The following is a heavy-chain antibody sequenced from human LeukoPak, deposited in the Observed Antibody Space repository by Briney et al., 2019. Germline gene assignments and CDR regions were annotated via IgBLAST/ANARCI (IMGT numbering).Heavy chain of an antibody. CDR3: ARSLYSSGWYFGY. Sequence: SETLSLTCTVSGGSISSYYWSWIRQPPGKGLEWVGYIYYSGSTNYNPSLKSRVTISVDTSKNQLSLKLSSVTAADTAVYFCARSLYSSGWYFGYWGQGTLVTVSS. V-gene: IGHV4-59*08. J-gene: IGHJ4*02. D-gene: IGHD6-19*01. CDR2: IYYSGST. CDR1: GGSISSYY.